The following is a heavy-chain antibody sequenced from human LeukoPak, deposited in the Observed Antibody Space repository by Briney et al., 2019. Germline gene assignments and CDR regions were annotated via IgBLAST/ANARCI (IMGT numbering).Heavy chain of an antibody. D-gene: IGHD4/OR15-4a*01. J-gene: IGHJ4*02. CDR3: ARAGVLSFFDA. CDR1: GFTVSTNY. Sequence: GGSLRLSCTATGFTVSTNYMNWVRQAPGKGLEWVSVIYTGGSTYYADSVEGRFNISRDNSKNTVYLQMNSLRPEDTAVYYCARAGVLSFFDAWGQGTLVTVS. V-gene: IGHV3-66*02. CDR2: IYTGGST.